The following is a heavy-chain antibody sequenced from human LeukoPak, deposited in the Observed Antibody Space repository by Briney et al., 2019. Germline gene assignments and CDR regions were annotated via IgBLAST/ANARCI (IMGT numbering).Heavy chain of an antibody. Sequence: PGGSLRLSCAVTGFTFSSYGMSWVRQAPGKGLEWVSAISSSGGNTYYADSVKGRFTISRDNSKNTLYLQMNSLRAEDAAVYYCAKSDAPQYYYGMDVWGQGTTVTVSS. CDR1: GFTFSSYG. V-gene: IGHV3-23*01. CDR3: AKSDAPQYYYGMDV. J-gene: IGHJ6*02. CDR2: ISSSGGNT.